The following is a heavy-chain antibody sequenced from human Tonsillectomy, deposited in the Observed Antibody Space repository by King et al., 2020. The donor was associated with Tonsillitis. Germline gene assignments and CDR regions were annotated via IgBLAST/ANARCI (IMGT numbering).Heavy chain of an antibody. D-gene: IGHD6-19*01. J-gene: IGHJ4*02. CDR3: AKAIRGLGYSSGWYDETFDS. CDR1: GFTFSGYG. V-gene: IGHV3-30*02. Sequence: VQLVESGGGVVKPGGSLRLSWAASGFTFSGYGMPWVRRAQGKGLGGPSFFHHDRKGETYADPGKGRLTTSRENSKNTLYLKMNTLRTEDTAVYYCAKAIRGLGYSSGWYDETFDSWGQGTLVTVSS. CDR2: FHHDRKGE.